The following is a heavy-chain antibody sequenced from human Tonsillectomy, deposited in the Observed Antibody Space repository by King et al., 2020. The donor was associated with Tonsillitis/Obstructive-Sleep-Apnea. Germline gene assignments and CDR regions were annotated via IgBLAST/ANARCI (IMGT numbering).Heavy chain of an antibody. V-gene: IGHV4-34*01. D-gene: IGHD2-15*01. CDR1: DGSFSGYY. Sequence: VQLQQWGAGLLKPSETLFLTCAVYDGSFSGYYWNWIRQPPGKGLEWIGDIDHSGTTNYNPSLKSRVGISVDTSKNQFSLKLISVTAADTAVYFCARTGVPYCSDSTTCYYYMDVWGKGTTVTVSS. CDR2: IDHSGTT. CDR3: ARTGVPYCSDSTTCYYYMDV. J-gene: IGHJ6*03.